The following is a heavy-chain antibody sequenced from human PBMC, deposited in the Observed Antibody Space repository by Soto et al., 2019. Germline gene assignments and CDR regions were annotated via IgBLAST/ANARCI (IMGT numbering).Heavy chain of an antibody. CDR1: GGSFSGYY. Sequence: QVQLQQWGAGLLKPSETLSLTCAVYGGSFSGYYWSWIRQPPGKGLEWIGEINHSGSTNYNPSLKSRDTLSVDASKTQLSLKPTSATAADTAVYYCARAAHRYCSGGSCSSGRDYWGQGTLVTVSS. V-gene: IGHV4-34*01. D-gene: IGHD2-15*01. CDR3: ARAAHRYCSGGSCSSGRDY. J-gene: IGHJ4*02. CDR2: INHSGST.